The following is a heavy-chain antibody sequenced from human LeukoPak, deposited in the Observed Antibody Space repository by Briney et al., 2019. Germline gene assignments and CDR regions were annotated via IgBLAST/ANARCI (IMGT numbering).Heavy chain of an antibody. Sequence: PGGSLRLSCAASGFTFDDYAMHWVRQAPGKGLEWVSGISWNSGSIGYADSVKGRFTISRDNAKNSLYLQMNSLRAEDTAVYYCARRIAVAGVDYWGQGTLVTVSS. D-gene: IGHD6-19*01. CDR3: ARRIAVAGVDY. V-gene: IGHV3-9*01. J-gene: IGHJ4*02. CDR2: ISWNSGSI. CDR1: GFTFDDYA.